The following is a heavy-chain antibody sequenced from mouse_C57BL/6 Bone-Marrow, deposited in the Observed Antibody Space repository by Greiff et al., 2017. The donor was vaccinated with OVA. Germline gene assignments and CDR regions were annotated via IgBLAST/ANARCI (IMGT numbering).Heavy chain of an antibody. J-gene: IGHJ3*01. CDR1: GFTFSSYG. CDR3: ARHSFLAY. CDR2: ISSGGSYT. Sequence: VQLKESGGDLVKPGGSLKLSCAASGFTFSSYGMSWVRQTPDKRLEWVATISSGGSYTYYPDSVKGRFTISRDNAKNTLYLQMSSLKSEDTAMYYCARHSFLAYWGQGTLVTVSA. V-gene: IGHV5-6*01.